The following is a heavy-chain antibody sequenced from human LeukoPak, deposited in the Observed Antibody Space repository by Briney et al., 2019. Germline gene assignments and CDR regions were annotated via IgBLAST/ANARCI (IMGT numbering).Heavy chain of an antibody. CDR3: ARALPMFRGLTSWDY. Sequence: ASLKVSCKASGYTFTHYYIHWVRQAPGQGLEWMGWINPNSGGTNYAQKFLGRVTMTRGTSISTAYMELSSLRSDDTAVYYCARALPMFRGLTSWDYWGQGTLVIVSS. D-gene: IGHD3-10*01. CDR1: GYTFTHYY. CDR2: INPNSGGT. V-gene: IGHV1-2*02. J-gene: IGHJ4*02.